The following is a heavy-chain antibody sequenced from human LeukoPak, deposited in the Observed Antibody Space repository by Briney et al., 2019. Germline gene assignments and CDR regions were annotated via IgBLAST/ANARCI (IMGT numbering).Heavy chain of an antibody. D-gene: IGHD1-14*01. J-gene: IGHJ4*02. CDR3: ARGTMRVALDY. CDR1: GFTLSNYA. V-gene: IGHV3-64*01. CDR2: ISSNGGST. Sequence: GGSLRLSCAASGFTLSNYAMHWVRQAPGKGLEYVSAISSNGGSTYYANSVKGRFTISRDSSKNTLYLQMGSLRAEDMAVYYCARGTMRVALDYWGQGTLVTVSS.